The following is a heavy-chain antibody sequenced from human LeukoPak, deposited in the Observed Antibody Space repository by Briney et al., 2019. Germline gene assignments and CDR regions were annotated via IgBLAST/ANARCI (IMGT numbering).Heavy chain of an antibody. Sequence: KASETLSLTCAVYGGSFSGYYWTWIRQPPGKGLEWIGYIYYSGSTYYNPSLKSRVTISVDTSKNQFSLKLSSVTAADTAVYYCARETYYYGSGSYDLWGQGTMVTVSS. D-gene: IGHD3-10*01. CDR1: GGSFSGYY. CDR2: IYYSGST. V-gene: IGHV4-30-4*08. CDR3: ARETYYYGSGSYDL. J-gene: IGHJ3*01.